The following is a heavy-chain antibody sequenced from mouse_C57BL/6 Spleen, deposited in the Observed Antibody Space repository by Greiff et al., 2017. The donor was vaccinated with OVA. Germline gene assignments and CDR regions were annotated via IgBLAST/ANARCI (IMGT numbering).Heavy chain of an antibody. CDR3: ESKRFQWVAFDY. J-gene: IGHJ2*01. V-gene: IGHV1-59*01. Sequence: QVQLQQPGAELVRPGTSVKLSCKASGYTFTSYWMHWVKQRPGQGLEWIGVIDPSDSYTNYNQKFKGKATLTVDTSSSTAYMQLSSLTSEASAVYNGESKRFQWVAFDYWGQGTTLTVSS. CDR1: GYTFTSYW. CDR2: IDPSDSYT. D-gene: IGHD1-1*02.